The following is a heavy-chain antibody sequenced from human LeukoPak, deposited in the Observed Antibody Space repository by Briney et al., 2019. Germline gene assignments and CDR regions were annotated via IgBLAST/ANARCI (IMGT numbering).Heavy chain of an antibody. Sequence: GGSLRLSCAASGFTFSDYYMSWVRQPPGKGLEWFSYISSSGSTIYYADSMKGRFTISRDNAKNSLCLQMNSLRAEDTAVYYCARGEWELPDYYGMDVWGQGTTVTVSS. CDR3: ARGEWELPDYYGMDV. J-gene: IGHJ6*02. V-gene: IGHV3-11*01. D-gene: IGHD1-26*01. CDR1: GFTFSDYY. CDR2: ISSSGSTI.